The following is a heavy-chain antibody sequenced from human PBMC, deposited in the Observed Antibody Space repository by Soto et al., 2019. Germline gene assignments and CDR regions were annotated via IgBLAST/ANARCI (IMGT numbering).Heavy chain of an antibody. Sequence: QVQLVESGGGVVQPGRSLRLSCAASGFTFSSYAMHWVCQAPGKGLEWVAVISYDGSNKYYADSVKGRFTISRDNSKNTLYLQMNSLRAEDTAVYYCARDRGYSYGDFDYWGQGTLVTVSS. J-gene: IGHJ4*02. CDR2: ISYDGSNK. V-gene: IGHV3-30-3*01. CDR1: GFTFSSYA. CDR3: ARDRGYSYGDFDY. D-gene: IGHD5-18*01.